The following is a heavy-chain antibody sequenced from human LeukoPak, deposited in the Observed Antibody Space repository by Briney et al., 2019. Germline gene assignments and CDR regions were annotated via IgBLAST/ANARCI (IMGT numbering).Heavy chain of an antibody. V-gene: IGHV1-2*02. CDR3: ARVKTIFGVVIIPEYYMDV. D-gene: IGHD3-3*01. CDR2: INPNSGGT. Sequence: GASVKVSCKASGCTFTGYYMYWVQQAPGQGLEWMGWINPNSGGTNYAQKFQGRVTMTRDTSISTAYMELSRLRSDDTAVYYCARVKTIFGVVIIPEYYMDVWGKGTTVTVSS. CDR1: GCTFTGYY. J-gene: IGHJ6*03.